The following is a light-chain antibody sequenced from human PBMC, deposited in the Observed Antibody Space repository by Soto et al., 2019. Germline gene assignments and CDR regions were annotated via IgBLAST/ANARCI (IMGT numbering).Light chain of an antibody. CDR3: QQYENWPRT. J-gene: IGKJ1*01. Sequence: LSVSPGERVTLSCRASEGVGSNLAWYNHKPGQAPRIVVFGASTRAAGVPPRFSGSGSGSQFTLTIDSMQSEDSGVYYCQQYENWPRTFGQGTKVDIK. V-gene: IGKV3-15*01. CDR1: EGVGSN. CDR2: GAS.